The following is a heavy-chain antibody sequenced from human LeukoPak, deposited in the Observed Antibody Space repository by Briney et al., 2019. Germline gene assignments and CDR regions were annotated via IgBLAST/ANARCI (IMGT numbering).Heavy chain of an antibody. V-gene: IGHV3-23*01. J-gene: IGHJ4*02. D-gene: IGHD5-12*01. CDR1: GFTFSSYA. CDR3: ARAGGHRNGGYDY. Sequence: PGGSLRLSCAASGFTFSSYAMSWVRQAPGKGLEWVSAISGSGGSTYYADSVKGRFTISRDNAKNSLYLQMNSLRAEDTAVYYCARAGGHRNGGYDYWGQGTLVTVSS. CDR2: ISGSGGST.